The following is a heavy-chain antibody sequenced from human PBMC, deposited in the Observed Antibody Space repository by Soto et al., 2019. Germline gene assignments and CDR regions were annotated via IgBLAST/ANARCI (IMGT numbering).Heavy chain of an antibody. CDR3: LVTTVTSYYFDY. Sequence: EVQLLESGGGLVQPGGSLRLSCAASGFTFSSYAMSWVRQAPGKGLEWVSAISGSGGSTYYADSVKGRFTISRDNSKNTLYLQMNSLRAEDTAVYYCLVTTVTSYYFDYCGKGTLVTVSS. D-gene: IGHD4-17*01. CDR1: GFTFSSYA. CDR2: ISGSGGST. V-gene: IGHV3-23*01. J-gene: IGHJ4*02.